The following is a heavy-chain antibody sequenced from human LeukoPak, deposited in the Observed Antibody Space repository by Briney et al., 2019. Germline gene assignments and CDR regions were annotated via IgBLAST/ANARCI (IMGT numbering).Heavy chain of an antibody. J-gene: IGHJ3*02. D-gene: IGHD3-3*01. CDR2: ISGSGGST. CDR3: AEVGTIFGVVIIPPDAFDI. V-gene: IGHV3-23*01. CDR1: GFTFSSYA. Sequence: GGSLRLSCAASGFTFSSYAMSWVRQAPGKGLEWVSAISGSGGSTYYADSVKGRFTISRDNSKNTLYLQMNSLRAEDTAVYYCAEVGTIFGVVIIPPDAFDIWGQGTMVTVSS.